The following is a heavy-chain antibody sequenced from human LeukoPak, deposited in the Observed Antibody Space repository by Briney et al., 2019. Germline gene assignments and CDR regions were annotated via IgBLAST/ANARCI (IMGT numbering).Heavy chain of an antibody. D-gene: IGHD3-22*01. V-gene: IGHV1-69*04. Sequence: ASVKVSCKASGGTFSSYAISWVRQAPGQGLEWMGRIIPILGIANYAQKFQGRVTITADNSPSPAYMELSSLRSEDTVVYYCARDRGQYYYDSSGYTFDYWGQGTLVTVSS. CDR2: IIPILGIA. CDR1: GGTFSSYA. J-gene: IGHJ4*02. CDR3: ARDRGQYYYDSSGYTFDY.